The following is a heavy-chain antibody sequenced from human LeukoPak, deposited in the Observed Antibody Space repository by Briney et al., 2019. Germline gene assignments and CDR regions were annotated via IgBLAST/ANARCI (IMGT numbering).Heavy chain of an antibody. CDR2: IGGGNEYT. CDR3: AKEAIGYSYSES. V-gene: IGHV3-23*01. Sequence: GGSLRLSCAASGFTFSNYAMSWVRQAPGEGLEWVSAIGGGNEYTYYVDSVKGRFTISRDNSKNMLYLQTNSLRAEDTAVYYCAKEAIGYSYSESWGQGTLVTASS. J-gene: IGHJ4*02. D-gene: IGHD1-26*01. CDR1: GFTFSNYA.